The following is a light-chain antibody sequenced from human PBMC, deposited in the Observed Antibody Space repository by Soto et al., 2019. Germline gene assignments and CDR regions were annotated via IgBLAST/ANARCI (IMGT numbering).Light chain of an antibody. CDR3: AAWDDGLSGWV. Sequence: QSVLTQPPSASGTPGQRVTFSCSGSSSNIGSNYVYWYQQLPGTAPKLLIYRNNQRPSGVPDRFFGSKSATSASLATSGLRSEDEADYYCAAWDDGLSGWVFGGGTKLSVL. V-gene: IGLV1-47*01. CDR1: SSNIGSNY. J-gene: IGLJ3*02. CDR2: RNN.